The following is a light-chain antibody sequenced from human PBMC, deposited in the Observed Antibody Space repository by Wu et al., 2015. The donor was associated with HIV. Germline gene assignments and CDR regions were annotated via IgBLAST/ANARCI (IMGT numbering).Light chain of an antibody. CDR2: GAS. J-gene: IGKJ2*01. V-gene: IGKV3-20*01. CDR3: QQYGSSPPET. CDR1: QTVGNNY. Sequence: EIVLTQSPGTLSLSPGERATLSCRASQTVGNNYLAWYQQKPGQAPRLLIYGASSRATGIPDRFSGSGSGTDFTLTISRLEPEDFAVYYCQQYGSSPPETFGQGTKLEIK.